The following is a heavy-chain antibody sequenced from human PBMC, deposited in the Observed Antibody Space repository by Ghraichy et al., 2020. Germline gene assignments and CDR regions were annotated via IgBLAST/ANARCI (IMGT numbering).Heavy chain of an antibody. CDR1: GGSFSGYY. J-gene: IGHJ4*02. Sequence: SETLSLTCAVYGGSFSGYYWSWIRQPPGKGLEWIGEINHSGSTNYNPSLKSRVTISVDTSKNQFSLKLSSVTAADTAVYFCASFGTAMVNNVYWGQGTLVTVSS. CDR3: ASFGTAMVNNVY. CDR2: INHSGST. V-gene: IGHV4-34*01. D-gene: IGHD5-18*01.